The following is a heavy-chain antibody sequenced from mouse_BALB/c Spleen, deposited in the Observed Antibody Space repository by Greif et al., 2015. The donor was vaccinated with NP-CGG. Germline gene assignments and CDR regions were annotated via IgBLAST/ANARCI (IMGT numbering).Heavy chain of an antibody. Sequence: EVQLQQSGAELVKPGASVKLSCTASGFNIKDTYMHWVKQRPEQGLEWIGRIDPANGNTKYDPKFQGKATITADTSSNTAYPQLSSLTSEDTAVYYCARYYRYPYYAMDYWGQGTSVTVSS. D-gene: IGHD2-14*01. CDR2: IDPANGNT. CDR1: GFNIKDTY. V-gene: IGHV14-3*02. CDR3: ARYYRYPYYAMDY. J-gene: IGHJ4*01.